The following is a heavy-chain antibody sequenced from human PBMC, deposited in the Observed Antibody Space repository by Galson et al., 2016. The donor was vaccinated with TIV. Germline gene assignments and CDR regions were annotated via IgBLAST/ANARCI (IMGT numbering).Heavy chain of an antibody. Sequence: SVKVSCKASGGIFNNFVISWVRQAPGQGLEWMGSINPIFGTANSAQKFQGRVTITADTSTSTIYMELSSLRSKDTAVYYCARGRGYNFASGSSYFDFWGQGTLVTVSS. CDR1: GGIFNNFV. CDR2: INPIFGTA. J-gene: IGHJ4*02. D-gene: IGHD3-10*01. CDR3: ARGRGYNFASGSSYFDF. V-gene: IGHV1-69*06.